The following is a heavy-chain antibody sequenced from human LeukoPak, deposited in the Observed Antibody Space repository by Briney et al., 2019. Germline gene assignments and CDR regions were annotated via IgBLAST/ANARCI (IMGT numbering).Heavy chain of an antibody. CDR2: ISGSGGST. J-gene: IGHJ4*02. D-gene: IGHD6-19*01. Sequence: GGSLRLSCAASGFTFSSYGMSWVRQAPGKGLEWVSAISGSGGSTYYADSVKDRFTISRDNSKNTLYLQMNSLRAEDTAVYYCAKDRRGSGWYQMDYWGQGTLVTVSS. V-gene: IGHV3-23*01. CDR3: AKDRRGSGWYQMDY. CDR1: GFTFSSYG.